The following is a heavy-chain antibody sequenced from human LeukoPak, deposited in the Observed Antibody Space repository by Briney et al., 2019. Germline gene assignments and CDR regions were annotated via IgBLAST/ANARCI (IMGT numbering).Heavy chain of an antibody. CDR1: GGSISSSNYY. J-gene: IGHJ6*03. CDR2: IT. CDR3: AGGQTYYYGSGSYWSSYYYYYMDV. D-gene: IGHD3-10*01. V-gene: IGHV4-39*01. Sequence: SETLSLTCTVSGGSISSSNYYWGWIRQPPGKGLEWIGTITYDNPSLKSRVTISLDASNNQFSLKLSSVTAADTAVYYCAGGQTYYYGSGSYWSSYYYYYMDVWGKGTTVTISS.